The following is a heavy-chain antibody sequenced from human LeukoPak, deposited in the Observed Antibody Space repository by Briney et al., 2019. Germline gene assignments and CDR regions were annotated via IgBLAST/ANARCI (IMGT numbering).Heavy chain of an antibody. Sequence: SETLSLTCTVSGGSISSYYWSWIRQPPGKGLEWIGYIYYSGSTNYNPSLKSRVTISVDTSKNQFSLKLSSVTAADTAVYYCARSDSFWYSSGWFDYWGQGTLVTVSS. CDR2: IYYSGST. CDR1: GGSISSYY. J-gene: IGHJ4*02. V-gene: IGHV4-59*12. D-gene: IGHD6-19*01. CDR3: ARSDSFWYSSGWFDY.